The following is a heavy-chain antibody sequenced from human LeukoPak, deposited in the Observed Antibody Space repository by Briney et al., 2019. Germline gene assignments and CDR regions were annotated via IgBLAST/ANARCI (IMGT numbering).Heavy chain of an antibody. V-gene: IGHV3-9*03. CDR3: AKDIGRGSYYFEGFDY. CDR2: ISWNSGNI. J-gene: IGHJ4*02. D-gene: IGHD1-26*01. Sequence: QPGGSLRLSCAASGFTFSSYAMHWVRQAPGKGLEWVSGISWNSGNIGYADSVKGRFTISRDNAKNSLYLQMNSLRAEDMALYYCAKDIGRGSYYFEGFDYWGQGTLVTVSS. CDR1: GFTFSSYA.